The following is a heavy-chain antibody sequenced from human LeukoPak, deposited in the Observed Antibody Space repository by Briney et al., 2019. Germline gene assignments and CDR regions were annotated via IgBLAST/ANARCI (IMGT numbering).Heavy chain of an antibody. Sequence: ASVKVSCKASGYTFTSYDINWVRQASGQGLEWMGWMNPNNGNTGYAQKNLQGRVTMTRNTSISTAYMELSSLRSEDTAVYYCVRAESGGGRNWFDPWGQGTLVTVSS. CDR2: MNPNNGNT. J-gene: IGHJ5*02. CDR3: VRAESGGGRNWFDP. CDR1: GYTFTSYD. D-gene: IGHD3-16*01. V-gene: IGHV1-8*01.